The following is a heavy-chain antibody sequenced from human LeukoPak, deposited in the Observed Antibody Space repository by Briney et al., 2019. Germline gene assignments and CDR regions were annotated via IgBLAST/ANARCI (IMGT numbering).Heavy chain of an antibody. Sequence: SEALSLTCTVSGGSISSGSYYWSWIWQPAGKGLEWIGRIYTSGSTNYNPSLKSRVTISVDTSKNQFSLKLSSVTAADTAVYYCARAGMVYASYYYYYYMDVWGKGTTVTVSS. D-gene: IGHD2-8*01. J-gene: IGHJ6*03. V-gene: IGHV4-61*02. CDR1: GGSISSGSYY. CDR3: ARAGMVYASYYYYYYMDV. CDR2: IYTSGST.